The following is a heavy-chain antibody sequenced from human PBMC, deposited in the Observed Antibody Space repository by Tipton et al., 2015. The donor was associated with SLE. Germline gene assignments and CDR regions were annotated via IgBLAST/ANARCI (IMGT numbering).Heavy chain of an antibody. CDR2: IYPGDSDT. D-gene: IGHD3-3*01. J-gene: IGHJ4*02. CDR3: ARHSEWFPFDY. Sequence: QLVQSGAEVKKPGESLKISCKGSGYSFTSYWIGWVRQMPGKGLEWMGIIYPGDSDTRYNPSLKSRVTISVDTSKNQFSLKLSSVTAADTAVYYCARHSEWFPFDYWGQGTLVTVSS. CDR1: GYSFTSYW. V-gene: IGHV5-51*01.